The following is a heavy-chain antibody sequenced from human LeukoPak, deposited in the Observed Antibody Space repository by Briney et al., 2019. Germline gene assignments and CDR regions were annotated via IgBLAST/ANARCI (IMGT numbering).Heavy chain of an antibody. D-gene: IGHD3-22*01. Sequence: GGSLRLSCAASGFTFSSYGMSWVRQAPGKGLEWVSAISGSGGSTYYADSVKGRFTISRDNAKNSLYLQMNSLRAEDTAVYYCARVGGSGYYSYFDYWGQGTLVTVSS. V-gene: IGHV3-23*01. J-gene: IGHJ4*02. CDR1: GFTFSSYG. CDR3: ARVGGSGYYSYFDY. CDR2: ISGSGGST.